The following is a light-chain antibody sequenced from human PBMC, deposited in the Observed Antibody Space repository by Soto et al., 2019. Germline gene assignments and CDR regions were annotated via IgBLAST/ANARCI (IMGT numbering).Light chain of an antibody. Sequence: EIVLTQSPGTLSLSPGERATLSCRASQSVNSNYLAWYQQKPGQAPRLLIYGASSRATGTPDRFSGSGSGTAFTLTISRLEPEDFAVYYCQQYGTSVWTFGQGTKVEIK. CDR2: GAS. V-gene: IGKV3-20*01. J-gene: IGKJ1*01. CDR1: QSVNSNY. CDR3: QQYGTSVWT.